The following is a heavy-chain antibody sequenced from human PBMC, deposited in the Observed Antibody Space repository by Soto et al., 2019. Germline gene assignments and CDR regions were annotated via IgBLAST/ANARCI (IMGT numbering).Heavy chain of an antibody. J-gene: IGHJ6*02. CDR1: GFTFSSYG. CDR3: ARDLTTVTTGGMDV. D-gene: IGHD4-4*01. Sequence: QVQLVESGGGVVQPGRSLRLSCAASGFTFSSYGMHWVRQAPGKGLEWVAVIWYDGSNKYYADSVKGRFTISRDNSKNTLYLQMNSLRAEDTAVYYCARDLTTVTTGGMDVWGQGTTVTVSS. CDR2: IWYDGSNK. V-gene: IGHV3-33*01.